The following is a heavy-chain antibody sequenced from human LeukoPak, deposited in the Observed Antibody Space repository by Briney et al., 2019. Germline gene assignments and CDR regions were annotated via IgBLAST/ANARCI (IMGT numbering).Heavy chain of an antibody. Sequence: GGSLRLSCAASGFTFRSYAMSWVRQAPGKGLEWVSAISGSGSSTYRAASAKGRLTISRDNSENTLYLQMNSLRAEDTAIYYCAKQRKDYSGYFQDPQFDYWGQGTLVTVSS. V-gene: IGHV3-23*01. J-gene: IGHJ4*02. CDR1: GFTFRSYA. D-gene: IGHD3-22*01. CDR3: AKQRKDYSGYFQDPQFDY. CDR2: ISGSGSST.